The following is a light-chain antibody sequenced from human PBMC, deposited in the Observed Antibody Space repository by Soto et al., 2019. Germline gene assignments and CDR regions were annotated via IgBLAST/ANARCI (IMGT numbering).Light chain of an antibody. CDR2: WAS. J-gene: IGKJ1*01. V-gene: IGKV4-1*01. CDR1: QSVLYSPNNKNY. Sequence: DIVMTQSPDSLAVSLGERATINCKSSQSVLYSPNNKNYLAWYQQKPGQPPKLLISWASTRQSRVPDRFSGRGTETDFHLPNRSLQAEDVEVYYCQQYANSPWKFGQGTKVEIK. CDR3: QQYANSPWK.